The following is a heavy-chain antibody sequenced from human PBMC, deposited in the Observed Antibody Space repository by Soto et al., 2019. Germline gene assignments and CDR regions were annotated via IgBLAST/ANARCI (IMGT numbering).Heavy chain of an antibody. D-gene: IGHD3-10*01. CDR2: MNPNSGNT. V-gene: IGHV1-8*01. Sequence: ALVKVSCKASGYTFTSYDINWVRQATGQGLEWMGWMNPNSGNTSYAQKFQGRVTMTRDTSTSTAYMELSSLRSEDTAVYYCAGARGPMTYGSGTAFDYWGQGTLVTVSS. J-gene: IGHJ4*02. CDR3: AGARGPMTYGSGTAFDY. CDR1: GYTFTSYD.